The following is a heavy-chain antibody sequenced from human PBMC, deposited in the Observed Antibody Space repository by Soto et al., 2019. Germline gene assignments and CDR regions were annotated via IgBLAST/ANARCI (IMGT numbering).Heavy chain of an antibody. Sequence: QLQLQESGPGLVKPSETLSLPCTVSGDSIRSTNYYWAWIRQPPGKGLEWVGSIYHTGSTYYNPSLQSRVTTSVDTSKNQFSPGLSSVSAADTAVYYCAGHYEITMTVAPWGPGTLVTVSS. CDR2: IYHTGST. CDR3: AGHYEITMTVAP. V-gene: IGHV4-39*01. D-gene: IGHD3-22*01. CDR1: GDSIRSTNYY. J-gene: IGHJ5*02.